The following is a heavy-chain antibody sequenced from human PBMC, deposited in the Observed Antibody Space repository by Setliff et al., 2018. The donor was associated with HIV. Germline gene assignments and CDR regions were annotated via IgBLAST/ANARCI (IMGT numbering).Heavy chain of an antibody. CDR1: GGSTSNNSYY. CDR3: ARQFRYPNRAVAGVDY. J-gene: IGHJ4*02. CDR2: LFYNGNT. Sequence: SETLSLTCTVSGGSTSNNSYYWGWVRQPPGKGLELIGNLFYNGNTYYNPSLKSRATIPVDTSKNQFSLKLSSVTAADTAIYFCARQFRYPNRAVAGVDYWGQGTLVTVSS. V-gene: IGHV4-39*01. D-gene: IGHD6-19*01.